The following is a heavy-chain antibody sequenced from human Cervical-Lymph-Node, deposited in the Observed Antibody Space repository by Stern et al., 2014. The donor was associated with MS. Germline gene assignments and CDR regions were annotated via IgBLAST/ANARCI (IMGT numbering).Heavy chain of an antibody. CDR3: ARQPDYSDFLDF. CDR2: INGGPGTT. Sequence: QMQLVQSGAEVKKPGASMTISCKTSGYNFIDHAIHWVRQAPGQRLEWMGWINGGPGTTNYSQKFQGRVSFTRDKAASAAYMDLSSLSPDDTAVYYCARQPDYSDFLDFWGQGTLVTVSS. CDR1: GYNFIDHA. V-gene: IGHV1-3*01. J-gene: IGHJ4*02. D-gene: IGHD4-11*01.